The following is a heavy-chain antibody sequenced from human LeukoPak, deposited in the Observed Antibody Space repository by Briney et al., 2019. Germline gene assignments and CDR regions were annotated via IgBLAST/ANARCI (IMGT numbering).Heavy chain of an antibody. J-gene: IGHJ4*02. V-gene: IGHV1-69*13. CDR3: ARAPSYCSSTSCYTHFDY. D-gene: IGHD2-2*02. Sequence: VKVSCKASGGTFSSYAISWVRQAPGQGLEWMGGIIPIFGTANYAQKFQGRVTITTDESTSTAYMELSSLRSEDTAVYYCARAPSYCSSTSCYTHFDYWGQGTLVTVSS. CDR2: IIPIFGTA. CDR1: GGTFSSYA.